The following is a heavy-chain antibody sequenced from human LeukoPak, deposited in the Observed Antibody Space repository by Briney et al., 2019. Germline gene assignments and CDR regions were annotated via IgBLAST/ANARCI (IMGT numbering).Heavy chain of an antibody. CDR3: AKGRGTAVTSAANY. J-gene: IGHJ4*02. CDR2: ISGSGDNT. D-gene: IGHD4-17*01. Sequence: GSLTLSCAASGFTFSSYVMSWVRQAPGKGLEWVSSISGSGDNTYYADSVKDRFSISRDNSKTTVSLQMNSLRAEDTAVYYCAKGRGTAVTSAANYWGQGTLVTVSS. CDR1: GFTFSSYV. V-gene: IGHV3-23*01.